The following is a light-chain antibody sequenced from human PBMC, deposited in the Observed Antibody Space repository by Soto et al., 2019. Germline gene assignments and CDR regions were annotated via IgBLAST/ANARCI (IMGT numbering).Light chain of an antibody. CDR3: QQTYITPLT. V-gene: IGKV1-39*01. J-gene: IGKJ4*01. CDR1: QSVSKY. Sequence: DIQMTQSPSSLSASIGDRVTITCRASQSVSKYLNWYQHKPGKAPHLLIYSASTLQSGVPSRFSGSGSGTDFTLTVSSLQPEDFATYYCQQTYITPLTFGGGTRVEIK. CDR2: SAS.